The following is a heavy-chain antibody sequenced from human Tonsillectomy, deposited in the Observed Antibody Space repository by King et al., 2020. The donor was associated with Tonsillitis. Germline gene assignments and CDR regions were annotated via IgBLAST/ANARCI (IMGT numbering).Heavy chain of an antibody. V-gene: IGHV4-39*01. CDR2: IYYSGST. CDR3: ARLPYDILTGFDY. Sequence: QLQESGPGLVKPSETLSLTCTVSGGSISSSSYYWGWIRQPPGKGLEWIGSIYYSGSTYYNPSLKSRVTISVDTSKNQFSLKLSSVTAADTAVYYCARLPYDILTGFDYWGQGTLVTVSS. CDR1: GGSISSSSYY. J-gene: IGHJ4*02. D-gene: IGHD3-9*01.